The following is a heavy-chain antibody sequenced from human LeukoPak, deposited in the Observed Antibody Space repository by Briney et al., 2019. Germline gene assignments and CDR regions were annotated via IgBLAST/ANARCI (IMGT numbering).Heavy chain of an antibody. CDR2: ISSTGNTI. J-gene: IGHJ4*02. V-gene: IGHV3-48*03. CDR1: GFTFSSYA. D-gene: IGHD3-10*01. Sequence: GGSLRLSCAASGFTFSSYAMNWVRQAPGKGLEWVSYISSTGNTIYYADSVKGRFTFSRDNAKNSLYLQTNSLRAEDTAVYYCARETLVRGVNFDYWGQGTLVTVSS. CDR3: ARETLVRGVNFDY.